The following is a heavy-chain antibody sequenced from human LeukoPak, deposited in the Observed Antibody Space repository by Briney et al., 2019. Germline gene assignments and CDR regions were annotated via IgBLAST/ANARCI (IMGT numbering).Heavy chain of an antibody. J-gene: IGHJ4*02. CDR3: ASDLGELGYQFDY. Sequence: GGSLRLSCAASGFTFSSYWMSWVRQAPGKGLEWLANIKQDGSEKYYVDSVKGRFTISRDNAKNSLYLQMKSLRAEDTAVYYCASDLGELGYQFDYWGQGTLVTVSS. V-gene: IGHV3-7*01. CDR2: IKQDGSEK. CDR1: GFTFSSYW. D-gene: IGHD3-16*01.